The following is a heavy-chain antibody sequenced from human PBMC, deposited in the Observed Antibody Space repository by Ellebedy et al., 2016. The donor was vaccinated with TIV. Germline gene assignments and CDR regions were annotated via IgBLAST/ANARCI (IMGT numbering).Heavy chain of an antibody. CDR2: IQSRSEGGTV. CDR3: NTGWAFDD. Sequence: GESLKISXEASGLIVTNAWMTWVRQPPGKGLEWIGRIQSRSEGGTVAYAAPVQGRFIISRDESENKLFLQMHCLRTEDTGVYYCNTGWAFDDWGQGTRVTVSS. CDR1: GLIVTNAW. J-gene: IGHJ3*01. V-gene: IGHV3-15*05.